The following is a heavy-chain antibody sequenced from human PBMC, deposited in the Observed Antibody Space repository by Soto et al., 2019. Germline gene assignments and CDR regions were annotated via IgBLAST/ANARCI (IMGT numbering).Heavy chain of an antibody. J-gene: IGHJ3*02. CDR1: GFTFSDHY. CDR2: TRNKANSYTT. V-gene: IGHV3-72*01. Sequence: GGSLRLSCAASGFTFSDHYMDWVRQAPGKGLEWVGRTRNKANSYTTEYAASVKGRFTISRDDSKNSLYLQMNSLKTEDTAVYYCARFLYDFWSGYSTFDIWGQGTMVTVSS. CDR3: ARFLYDFWSGYSTFDI. D-gene: IGHD3-3*01.